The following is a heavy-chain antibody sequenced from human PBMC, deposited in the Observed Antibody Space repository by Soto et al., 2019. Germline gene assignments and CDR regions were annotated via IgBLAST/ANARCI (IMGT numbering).Heavy chain of an antibody. D-gene: IGHD4-4*01. Sequence: SETLSLTCAVYGGSFSGYYWSWIRQPPGKGLEWIGEINHSGSTNYNPSLKSRVTISVDTSKNQFSLKLSSVTAADTAVYYCARGNPTVTTPTYDYWGQGTLVTVSS. CDR1: GGSFSGYY. J-gene: IGHJ4*02. CDR3: ARGNPTVTTPTYDY. CDR2: INHSGST. V-gene: IGHV4-34*01.